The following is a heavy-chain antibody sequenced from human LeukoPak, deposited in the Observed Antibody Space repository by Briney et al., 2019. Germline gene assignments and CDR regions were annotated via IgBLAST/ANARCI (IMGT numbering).Heavy chain of an antibody. V-gene: IGHV1-2*02. J-gene: IGHJ4*02. CDR3: ARGDGKDSSSWYVDY. Sequence: ASVKVTCKASGYTFTGYYMHWVRQAPGQGLEWMGWINPNSGGTNYAQKFQGRVTMTRDTSISTAYMELSRLRSDDTAVYYCARGDGKDSSSWYVDYWGQGTLVTVSS. CDR2: INPNSGGT. CDR1: GYTFTGYY. D-gene: IGHD6-13*01.